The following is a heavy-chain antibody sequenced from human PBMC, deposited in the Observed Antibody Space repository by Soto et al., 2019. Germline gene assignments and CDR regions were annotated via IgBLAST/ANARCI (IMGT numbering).Heavy chain of an antibody. V-gene: IGHV4-31*03. J-gene: IGHJ4*02. D-gene: IGHD2-15*01. Sequence: QVQLQESGPGLVKPSQTLSLTCTVSGGSISSGGYYWRWIRQHPGKGLEWIGYIYYSGSTYYNPSLKSRVTISVDTSKNQFSLKLSSVTAADTAVYYCARARNVVVVPAYIIDYWGQGTLVTVSS. CDR3: ARARNVVVVPAYIIDY. CDR1: GGSISSGGYY. CDR2: IYYSGST.